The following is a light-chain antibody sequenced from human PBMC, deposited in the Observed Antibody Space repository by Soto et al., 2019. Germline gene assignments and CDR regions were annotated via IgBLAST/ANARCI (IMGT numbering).Light chain of an antibody. CDR1: QSINRW. CDR3: HQYDTYWT. J-gene: IGKJ1*01. Sequence: DIQLTQSPSTLYASVGDRVTITCRASQSINRWLAWYQQKPGKGPKLLMYKASSLQSGVPSRFSGSGSGTEFTLTISSLQPDDFTTHYCHQYDTYWTFGQGTKVEIK. V-gene: IGKV1-5*03. CDR2: KAS.